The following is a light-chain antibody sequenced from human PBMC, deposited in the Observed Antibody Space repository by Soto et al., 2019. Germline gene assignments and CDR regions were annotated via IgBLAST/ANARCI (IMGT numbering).Light chain of an antibody. J-gene: IGLJ1*01. CDR1: KNDVGFYDF. CDR3: KSYAGSNTYV. V-gene: IGLV2-8*01. Sequence: QSVLTQPPSASGPPGQSVTISCTGTKNDVGFYDFVSWYQHHPGKAPRLIIYEVVQRPSGVPDRFSGSKSGNTASLTVSGLQAADEADYFCKSYAGSNTYVFGSGTKGTVL. CDR2: EVV.